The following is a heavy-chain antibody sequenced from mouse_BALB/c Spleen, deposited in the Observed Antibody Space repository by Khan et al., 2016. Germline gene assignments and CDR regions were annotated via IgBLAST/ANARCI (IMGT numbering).Heavy chain of an antibody. D-gene: IGHD4-1*02. J-gene: IGHJ2*01. CDR1: GFDFSRYW. CDR2: INPGSSTI. CDR3: AGLSPTGAFDY. Sequence: EVQLQESGGGLVQPGGSLNLSCAASGFDFSRYWMSWARQAPGKGQEWIGEINPGSSTINYTPSLKDKFIISRDNAKNTLYLQMSKVRSEDTALYYWAGLSPTGAFDYWGQGTTLPFSS. V-gene: IGHV4-2*02.